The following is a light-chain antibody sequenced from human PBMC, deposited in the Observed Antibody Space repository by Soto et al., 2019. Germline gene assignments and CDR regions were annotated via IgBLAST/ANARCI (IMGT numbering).Light chain of an antibody. CDR2: DAS. V-gene: IGKV3-11*01. CDR1: QGFGAY. Sequence: EIVLTQSPATLSCFPGKRPPLSSGAGQGFGAYLPWSQKKLGQAPRLLTYDASNRATGIPARFSGSGSGTDFTLTISSLEPEDFAVYYCQQRSNWPPEYTFGQGTKLEIK. J-gene: IGKJ2*01. CDR3: QQRSNWPPEYT.